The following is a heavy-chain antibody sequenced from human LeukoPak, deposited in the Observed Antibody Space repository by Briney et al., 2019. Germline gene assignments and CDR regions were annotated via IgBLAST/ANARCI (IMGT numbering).Heavy chain of an antibody. CDR3: VRDGGTDWYDP. J-gene: IGHJ5*02. V-gene: IGHV3-7*01. D-gene: IGHD3-16*01. CDR1: GFSVSDYW. CDR2: IKQDGSEK. Sequence: PGGSLRLSCAASGFSVSDYWMTSVRHAPGEGLEWVANIKQDGSEKTYVDSVKGRFTISRDNAKNSLYLQMNSLRVEDTAMYYCVRDGGTDWYDPWGQGTLVTVFS.